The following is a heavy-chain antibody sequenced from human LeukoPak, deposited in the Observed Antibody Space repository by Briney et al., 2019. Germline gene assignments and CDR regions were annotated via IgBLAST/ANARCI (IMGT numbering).Heavy chain of an antibody. V-gene: IGHV4-59*01. CDR2: IYYSGST. CDR1: GGSISSYY. J-gene: IGHJ2*01. Sequence: SETLSLTCTVSGGSISSYYWSWIRQPPGKGLEWIGYIYYSGSTNYNPSLKSRVTISVDTSKNQFSLKLSSVTTADTAVYYCASALGGYYDSSGYYFKSWYFDLWGRGTLVTVSS. CDR3: ASALGGYYDSSGYYFKSWYFDL. D-gene: IGHD3-22*01.